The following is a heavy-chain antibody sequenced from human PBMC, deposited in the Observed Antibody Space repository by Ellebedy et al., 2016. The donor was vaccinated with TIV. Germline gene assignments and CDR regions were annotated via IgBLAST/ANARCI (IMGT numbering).Heavy chain of an antibody. Sequence: GESLKISCSASGFTFNNYAMSWVRQAPGKGVEWVSTISNTGSRKYYADSVEGRFIISRDNSKRTLYLQMNSLRAEDTAIYYCAKGRGGGSDSSAPRYYFDYWGLGTLVTVSS. CDR3: AKGRGGGSDSSAPRYYFDY. D-gene: IGHD3-22*01. V-gene: IGHV3-23*01. CDR2: ISNTGSRK. J-gene: IGHJ4*02. CDR1: GFTFNNYA.